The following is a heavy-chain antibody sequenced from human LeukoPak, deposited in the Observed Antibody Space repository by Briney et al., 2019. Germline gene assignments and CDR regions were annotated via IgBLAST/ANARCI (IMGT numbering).Heavy chain of an antibody. CDR2: INHSGST. D-gene: IGHD6-6*01. V-gene: IGHV4-34*01. Sequence: SETLSLTCAVYGGSFSGYYWSWIRQPPGKGLEWIGEINHSGSTNYNPSLKSRVTISVDTSKNQFSLKLSSVTAADTAVYYCARRAARAAFDIWGQGTMDTVSS. J-gene: IGHJ3*02. CDR3: ARRAARAAFDI. CDR1: GGSFSGYY.